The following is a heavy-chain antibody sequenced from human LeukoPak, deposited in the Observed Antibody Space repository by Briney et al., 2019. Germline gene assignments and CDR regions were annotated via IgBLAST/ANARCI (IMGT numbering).Heavy chain of an antibody. CDR2: ISSSGSTI. V-gene: IGHV3-48*03. J-gene: IGHJ4*02. Sequence: GGSLRLSCAASGFTFSSYEMNWVRQAPGKGLEWVSYISSSGSTIYYADSVKGRFTISRDNAKNSLYLRMNSLRAEDTAVYYCARLYSGSYPPGYWGQGTLVTVSS. CDR3: ARLYSGSYPPGY. CDR1: GFTFSSYE. D-gene: IGHD1-26*01.